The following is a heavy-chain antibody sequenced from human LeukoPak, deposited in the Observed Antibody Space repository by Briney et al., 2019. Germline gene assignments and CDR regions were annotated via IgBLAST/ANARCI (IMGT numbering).Heavy chain of an antibody. D-gene: IGHD3-10*01. CDR1: GFTFSSYS. CDR3: AKGWVLGGSGSYFFDY. Sequence: PGGSLRLSCAASGFTFSSYSMNWVRQAPGKGLEWVSAISGSGGSTYYADSVKGRFTISRDNSKNTLYLQMNSLRAEDTAVYYCAKGWVLGGSGSYFFDYWGQGTLVTVSS. J-gene: IGHJ4*02. CDR2: ISGSGGST. V-gene: IGHV3-23*01.